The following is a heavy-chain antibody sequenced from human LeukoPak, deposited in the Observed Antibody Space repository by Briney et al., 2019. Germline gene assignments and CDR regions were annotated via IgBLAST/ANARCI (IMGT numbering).Heavy chain of an antibody. CDR2: ISSSSSYI. CDR3: ARIGPSPTSWSIDY. D-gene: IGHD2-2*01. V-gene: IGHV3-21*01. CDR1: GFTFSSYS. Sequence: GGSLRLSCAASGFTFSSYSMNWVRQAPGKGLEWVSSISSSSSYIYYADSVKGRFTISRDNAKNSLYLQMDSLRAEDTAVYYCARIGPSPTSWSIDYWGQGTLVTVSS. J-gene: IGHJ4*02.